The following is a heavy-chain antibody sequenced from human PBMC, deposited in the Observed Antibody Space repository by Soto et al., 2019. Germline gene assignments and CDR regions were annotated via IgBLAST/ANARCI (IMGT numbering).Heavy chain of an antibody. J-gene: IGHJ6*03. Sequence: HLQLQESGPGLVKPSETLSLTCTVSGGSISSSSYYWGWIRQPPGKGLEWIGSIYYIGSTYYNPSLKRRVTISVDTSKNQCSLKLRSVTAADTAVYYCARPCYYYYMDVWGKGTTVTVSS. CDR2: IYYIGST. CDR3: ARPCYYYYMDV. CDR1: GGSISSSSYY. V-gene: IGHV4-39*01.